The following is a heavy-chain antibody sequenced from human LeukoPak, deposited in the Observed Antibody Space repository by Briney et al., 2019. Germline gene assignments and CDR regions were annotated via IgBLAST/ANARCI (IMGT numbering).Heavy chain of an antibody. CDR3: AKNPYEYYFDY. CDR1: GYTFTGYY. Sequence: ASVKVSCKASGYTFTGYYMHWVRQAPGQGLEWMGWINPNSGDTNYAQKFQGRVTMTRDTSINIGYIELSRLRTDDTAVYFCAKNPYEYYFDYWGQGTLVTVSS. V-gene: IGHV1-2*02. CDR2: INPNSGDT. J-gene: IGHJ4*02. D-gene: IGHD5-12*01.